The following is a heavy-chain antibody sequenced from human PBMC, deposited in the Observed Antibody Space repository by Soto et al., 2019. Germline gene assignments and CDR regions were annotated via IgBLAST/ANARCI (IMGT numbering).Heavy chain of an antibody. CDR3: ARELYYASSGIGFDS. D-gene: IGHD3-22*01. CDR2: FYSSGSP. V-gene: IGHV4-59*01. J-gene: IGHJ4*02. CDR1: GGSLSGYY. Sequence: PSETLSLTCTVSGGSLSGYYWSWIRQPPGKGREWIGDFYSSGSPHHNPSLKNRVSISEDRSKNEFSLKLSSVTAADTAIYYCARELYYASSGIGFDSWGQGTLVTVSS.